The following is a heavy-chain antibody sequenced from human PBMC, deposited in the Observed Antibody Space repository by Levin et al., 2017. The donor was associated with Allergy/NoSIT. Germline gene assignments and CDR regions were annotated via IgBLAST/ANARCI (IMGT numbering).Heavy chain of an antibody. CDR3: AVRGPSSSFDP. J-gene: IGHJ5*02. Sequence: GESLKISCADSGFTFSSYSMNWVRQAPGKGLEWVSSISSSSSYIYYADSVKGRFTISRDNAKNSLYLQMNSLRAEDTAVYYCAVRGPSSSFDPWGQGTLVTVSS. D-gene: IGHD2-2*01. V-gene: IGHV3-21*01. CDR2: ISSSSSYI. CDR1: GFTFSSYS.